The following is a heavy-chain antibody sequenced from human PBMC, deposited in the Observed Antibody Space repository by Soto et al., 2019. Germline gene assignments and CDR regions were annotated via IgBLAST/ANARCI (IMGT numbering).Heavy chain of an antibody. Sequence: GASVKVSCKASGVTFSSYAISWVRQAPGQGLEWMGGIIPIFGTANYAQKFQGRVTITADESTSTAYMELSSLRSEDTAVYYCARRHYDSSGYYAAFDIWGQGTMVTVSS. CDR3: ARRHYDSSGYYAAFDI. J-gene: IGHJ3*02. D-gene: IGHD3-22*01. CDR1: GVTFSSYA. V-gene: IGHV1-69*13. CDR2: IIPIFGTA.